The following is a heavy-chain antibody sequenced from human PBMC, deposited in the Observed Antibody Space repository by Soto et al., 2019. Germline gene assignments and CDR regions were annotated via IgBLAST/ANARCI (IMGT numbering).Heavy chain of an antibody. Sequence: GESLKISCKGSGYSFTIYWISWVRQMPGKGLEWMGRIDPSDSYTNYSPSFQGHVTISADKSISTAYLQWSSLKASDTAMYYCARHPLTGTTDGEFDYWGQGTLVTVSS. CDR1: GYSFTIYW. V-gene: IGHV5-10-1*01. D-gene: IGHD1-7*01. J-gene: IGHJ4*02. CDR2: IDPSDSYT. CDR3: ARHPLTGTTDGEFDY.